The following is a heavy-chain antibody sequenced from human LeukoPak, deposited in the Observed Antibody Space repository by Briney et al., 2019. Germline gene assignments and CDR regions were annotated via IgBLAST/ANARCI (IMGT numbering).Heavy chain of an antibody. J-gene: IGHJ3*02. CDR2: IYYSGST. V-gene: IGHV4-59*01. CDR3: AVGRDGYPYGAFDI. CDR1: GGSISSYY. Sequence: SETLSLTCTVSGGSISSYYWSWIRQPPGKGLEWIGYIYYSGSTNYNPSLKSRVTISVDTSKNQFSLKLSSVTAADTAVYYCAVGRDGYPYGAFDIWGQGTMVTVPS. D-gene: IGHD5-24*01.